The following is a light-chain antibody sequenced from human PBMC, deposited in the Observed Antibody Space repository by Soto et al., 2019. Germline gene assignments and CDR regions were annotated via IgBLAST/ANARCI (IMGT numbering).Light chain of an antibody. J-gene: IGKJ3*01. CDR3: QQSYSTLPFT. CDR1: QSNSSY. Sequence: IQMTQSPSSLSASVGDRVTITCRASQSNSSYLNWYQQKPGKAPKLLIYAASSLQSGVPSRFSGSGSGTDFTLTISSLQPEDFATYYCQQSYSTLPFTFGPGTKVDIK. V-gene: IGKV1-39*01. CDR2: AAS.